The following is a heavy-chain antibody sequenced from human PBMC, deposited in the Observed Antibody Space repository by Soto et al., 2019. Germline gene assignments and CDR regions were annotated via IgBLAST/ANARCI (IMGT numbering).Heavy chain of an antibody. J-gene: IGHJ3*02. CDR2: ISAYNGNT. CDR3: AREVHGRKGYYYGSGSYYKGSHGAFDI. Sequence: ASVKVSCKASGYTFTSYGISWVRRAPGQGLEWMGWISAYNGNTNYAQKLQGRVTMTTDTSTSTAYMELRSLRSDDTAVYYCAREVHGRKGYYYGSGSYYKGSHGAFDIWGQGTMVTVSS. D-gene: IGHD3-10*01. CDR1: GYTFTSYG. V-gene: IGHV1-18*01.